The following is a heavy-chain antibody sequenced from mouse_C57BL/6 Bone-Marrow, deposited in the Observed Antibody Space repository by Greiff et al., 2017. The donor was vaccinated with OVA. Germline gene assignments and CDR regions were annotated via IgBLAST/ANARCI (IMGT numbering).Heavy chain of an antibody. V-gene: IGHV1-82*01. Sequence: QVQLKQSGPELVKPGASVKISCKASGYAFSSSWMNWVKQRPGKGLEWIGRIYPGDGDTNYNGKFKGKATLTADKSSSTAYMQLSSLTSEDSAAYFCARSDYYGSSYGYFDVWGTGTTVTVSS. D-gene: IGHD1-1*01. J-gene: IGHJ1*03. CDR3: ARSDYYGSSYGYFDV. CDR2: IYPGDGDT. CDR1: GYAFSSSW.